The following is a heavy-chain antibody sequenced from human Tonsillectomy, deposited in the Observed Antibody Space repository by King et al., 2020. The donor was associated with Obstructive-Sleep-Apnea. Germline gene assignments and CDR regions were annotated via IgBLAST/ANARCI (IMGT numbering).Heavy chain of an antibody. CDR1: GGSISSYY. D-gene: IGHD6-19*01. CDR3: ARTGVAGIIGWFDP. Sequence: VQLQESGPGLVKPSETLSLTCTVSGGSISSYYWSWIRQPPGKGLEWIGYIYYTGSTNYNPSLKSRVTISVDTSKNQFSLKLSPVTAADTAVYYCARTGVAGIIGWFDPWGQGTLVTVSS. CDR2: IYYTGST. V-gene: IGHV4-59*01. J-gene: IGHJ5*02.